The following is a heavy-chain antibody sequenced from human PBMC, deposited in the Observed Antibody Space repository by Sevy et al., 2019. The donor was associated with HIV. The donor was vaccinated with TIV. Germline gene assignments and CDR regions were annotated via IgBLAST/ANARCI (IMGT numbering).Heavy chain of an antibody. D-gene: IGHD5-12*01. CDR3: ARERLGNWFDP. J-gene: IGHJ5*02. CDR2: IYTSRST. V-gene: IGHV4-4*07. CDR1: GGSISSCY. Sequence: SETLSLTCTVSGGSISSCYWSWIRQPAGKGLEWIGRIYTSRSTNYNPSLKSRLTMAVDTSKNQFSLKLSSVTAADTAVYYCARERLGNWFDPWGQGTLVTVSS.